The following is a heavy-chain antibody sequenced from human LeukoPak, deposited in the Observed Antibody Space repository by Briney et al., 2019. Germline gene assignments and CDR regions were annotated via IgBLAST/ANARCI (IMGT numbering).Heavy chain of an antibody. J-gene: IGHJ4*02. D-gene: IGHD6-13*01. CDR2: VNTNTGNP. CDR1: GYTFTSYA. CDR3: ARDHPAITGYSSSRSSFDY. V-gene: IGHV7-4-1*01. Sequence: ASVKVSCKASGYTFTSYAMNWVRQAPGQGLEWRGWVNTNTGNPTYAQGFTGRFVFSLDTSVSTAYLQIGSLKAEDTAVYYCARDHPAITGYSSSRSSFDYWGQGTLVTVSS.